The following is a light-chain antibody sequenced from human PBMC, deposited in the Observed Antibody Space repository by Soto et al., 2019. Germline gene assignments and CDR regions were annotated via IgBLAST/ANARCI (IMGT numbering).Light chain of an antibody. V-gene: IGLV2-23*01. J-gene: IGLJ1*01. CDR1: SSDFGSYKF. CDR3: FSFTSTNTHA. CDR2: ETS. Sequence: QSALTQPASVSGSPGQSVTISCTGTSSDFGSYKFVSWYQHHPGKVPKVIIYETSKRPSGVSDRFSGSKSGNTASLTISGLQAEDEADYYCFSFTSTNTHAFGSRTKVTVL.